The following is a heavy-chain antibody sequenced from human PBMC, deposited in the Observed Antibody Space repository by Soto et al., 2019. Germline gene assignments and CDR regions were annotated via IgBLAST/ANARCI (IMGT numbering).Heavy chain of an antibody. CDR1: GFTFSSYA. CDR3: ARDRIRFLEWFKTVSFDY. J-gene: IGHJ4*02. D-gene: IGHD3-3*01. CDR2: ISYDGSNK. V-gene: IGHV3-30-3*01. Sequence: GGSLRLSCAASGFTFSSYAMHWVRQAPGKGLEWVAVISYDGSNKYYADSVKGRFTISRDNSKNTLYLQMNSLRAEDTAVYYCARDRIRFLEWFKTVSFDYWGQGTLVTVSS.